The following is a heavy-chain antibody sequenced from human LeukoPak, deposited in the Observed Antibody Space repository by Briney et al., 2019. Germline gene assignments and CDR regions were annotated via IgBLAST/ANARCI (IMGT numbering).Heavy chain of an antibody. CDR1: GFTFSSYS. Sequence: PGGSLRLSCAASGFTFSSYSMNWVRQAPGKGLEWVSYISSSSSTIYYADSVKGRFTISRDNANNSLYLQMNDLRVEDTAVYYCARDSGPLFDPWGHGTLVTVSS. CDR3: ARDSGPLFDP. V-gene: IGHV3-48*04. D-gene: IGHD7-27*01. J-gene: IGHJ5*02. CDR2: ISSSSSTI.